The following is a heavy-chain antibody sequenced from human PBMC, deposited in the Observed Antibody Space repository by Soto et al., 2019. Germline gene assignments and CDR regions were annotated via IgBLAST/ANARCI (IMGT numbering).Heavy chain of an antibody. D-gene: IGHD3-16*01. CDR3: VRVGRLGGY. CDR1: GFTFSSYW. J-gene: IGHJ4*02. CDR2: IKEDGSGK. Sequence: GGSLRLSCTASGFTFSSYWMSWVRQAPGKGLGWVANIKEDGSGKYYVDSVKGRFSISRDNARNSLYLQMNSLRVEDTAVYYCVRVGRLGGYWGQGALVTVSS. V-gene: IGHV3-7*03.